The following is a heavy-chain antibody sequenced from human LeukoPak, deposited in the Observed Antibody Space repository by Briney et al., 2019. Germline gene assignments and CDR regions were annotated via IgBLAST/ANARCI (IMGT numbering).Heavy chain of an antibody. CDR1: GGSISSGDYY. CDR2: IYYSGST. D-gene: IGHD4-11*01. Sequence: SETLSLTCTVSGGSISSGDYYWSWLRQPPGKGLEWIGYIYYSGSTYYNPSLKSRVTISVDTSKNQFSLKLSSVTAADTAVYYCARLYYSSYYYYMDVWGKGTTVTVSS. V-gene: IGHV4-30-4*08. CDR3: ARLYYSSYYYYMDV. J-gene: IGHJ6*03.